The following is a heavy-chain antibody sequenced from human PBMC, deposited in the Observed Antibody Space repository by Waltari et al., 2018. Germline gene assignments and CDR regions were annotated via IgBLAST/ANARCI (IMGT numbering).Heavy chain of an antibody. D-gene: IGHD3-16*01. J-gene: IGHJ4*02. CDR3: ARGGSRRTLLGY. Sequence: QVQLQESGPGLVKPSETLSLTCTVSGGSISSYYWSWIRQPPGKGLEWIGYIYYSGSTNYNPSLKSRVTISVDTSKNQFSLKLSSVTAADTAVYYCARGGSRRTLLGYWGQGTLVTVSS. V-gene: IGHV4-59*01. CDR1: GGSISSYY. CDR2: IYYSGST.